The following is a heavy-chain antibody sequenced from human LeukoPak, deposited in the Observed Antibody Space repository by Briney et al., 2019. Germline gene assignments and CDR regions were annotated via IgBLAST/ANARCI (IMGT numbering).Heavy chain of an antibody. J-gene: IGHJ4*02. V-gene: IGHV3-23*01. CDR2: ISGTGDST. CDR3: AKDYSSGWYDY. D-gene: IGHD6-19*01. Sequence: GGSLRLSCAASGFTFSSFAMNWVRQAPGKGLEWVSTISGTGDSTSYADSVKGRFTISRDNSKNTLPLQLNSLRAEDTAVYYCAKDYSSGWYDYWGQGTLVTVSS. CDR1: GFTFSSFA.